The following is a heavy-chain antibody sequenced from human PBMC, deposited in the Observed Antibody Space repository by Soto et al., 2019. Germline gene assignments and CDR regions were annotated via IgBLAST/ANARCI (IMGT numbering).Heavy chain of an antibody. J-gene: IGHJ4*02. V-gene: IGHV3-23*01. D-gene: IGHD5-18*01. CDR3: AKDVTALNWYYFDH. CDR2: ISGSGGST. Sequence: HPGGSLRLSCAASGFTFSSYAMSWVRQAPGKGLEWVSAISGSGGSTYYADSVKGRFTISRDNSKNTLYLQMNSLRAEDTAVYYCAKDVTALNWYYFDHWGQRTLVTVPS. CDR1: GFTFSSYA.